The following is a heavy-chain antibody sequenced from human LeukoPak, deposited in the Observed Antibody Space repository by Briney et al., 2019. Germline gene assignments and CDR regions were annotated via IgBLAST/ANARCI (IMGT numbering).Heavy chain of an antibody. D-gene: IGHD1-26*01. Sequence: SETLSLTCAVYGGSFSGYYWSWIRQPPGKGLEWIGEINHSGSTNYNPSLKSRVTISVDTSKNQFSLKLSSVTAADTAVYYCARGPGASRTGDFDYWGQGTRVTVSS. CDR2: INHSGST. CDR3: ARGPGASRTGDFDY. CDR1: GGSFSGYY. V-gene: IGHV4-34*01. J-gene: IGHJ4*02.